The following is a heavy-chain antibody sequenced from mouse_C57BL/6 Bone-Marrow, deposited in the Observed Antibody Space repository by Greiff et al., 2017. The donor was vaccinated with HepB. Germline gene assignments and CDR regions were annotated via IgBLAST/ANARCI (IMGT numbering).Heavy chain of an antibody. CDR3: ARYPYDYYGFAY. Sequence: VQLQQSGAELARPGASVKLSCKASGYTFTSYGISWVKQRTGQGLEWIGEIYPRSGNTYYNEKFKGKATLTADKSSSTAYMELRSLTSEDSAVYFCARYPYDYYGFAYWGQGTLVTVSA. D-gene: IGHD1-1*01. V-gene: IGHV1-81*01. J-gene: IGHJ3*01. CDR2: IYPRSGNT. CDR1: GYTFTSYG.